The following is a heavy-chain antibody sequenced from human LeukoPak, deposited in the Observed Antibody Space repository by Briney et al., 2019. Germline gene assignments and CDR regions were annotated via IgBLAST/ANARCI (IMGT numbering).Heavy chain of an antibody. Sequence: GGSLRLSCAASGFTFSSYWMSWVRQAPGKGLEWVSAISGSGGSTYYADSVKGRFTISRDNSKNTLYLQMNSLRAEDTAVYYCAKMGDPYYDFWSGSTPHYYGMDVWGQGTTVTVSS. CDR1: GFTFSSYW. CDR3: AKMGDPYYDFWSGSTPHYYGMDV. J-gene: IGHJ6*02. D-gene: IGHD3-3*01. V-gene: IGHV3-23*01. CDR2: ISGSGGST.